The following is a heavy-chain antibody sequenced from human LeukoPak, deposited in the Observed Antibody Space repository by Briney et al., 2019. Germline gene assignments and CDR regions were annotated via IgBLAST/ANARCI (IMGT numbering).Heavy chain of an antibody. V-gene: IGHV3-53*01. D-gene: IGHD4-17*01. J-gene: IGHJ5*02. Sequence: PGGSLRLSCAASGFTGSNNYMSWVRQAPGKGLEWVSAIHSSGGTYYADSVKGRFTISRDTSKNTLYLQINSLRVEDMAVYYCIVFGDSNHWGQGTLVTVSS. CDR2: IHSSGGT. CDR1: GFTGSNNY. CDR3: IVFGDSNH.